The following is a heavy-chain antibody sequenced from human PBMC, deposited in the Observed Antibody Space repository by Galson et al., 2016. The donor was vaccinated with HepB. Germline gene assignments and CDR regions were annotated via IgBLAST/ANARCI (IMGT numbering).Heavy chain of an antibody. CDR3: ARANKYDFWSGRYYYGMDV. Sequence: QSGAEVKKPGESLKISCKGSGYSFTSYWIGWVRQMPGKGLEWMGIIYPGDSDTRYSPSFQGQVTLSADKSISTAYLQWSSRKASGTATYYGARANKYDFWSGRYYYGMDVWGQGTTVTVSS. J-gene: IGHJ6*02. CDR2: IYPGDSDT. V-gene: IGHV5-51*01. D-gene: IGHD3-3*01. CDR1: GYSFTSYW.